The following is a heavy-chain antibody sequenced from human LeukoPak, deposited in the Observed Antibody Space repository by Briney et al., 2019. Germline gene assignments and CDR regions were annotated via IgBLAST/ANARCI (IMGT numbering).Heavy chain of an antibody. V-gene: IGHV3-15*01. D-gene: IGHD5-12*01. Sequence: PGGSLRLSCAASGFTFSNAWMSWVRQAPGKGLEWVGRIKSKTDGGTTDHAAPVKGRFTISRDDSKNTLYLQRNSRKTEDTAVYYCTTDIVATIPDFWGQGTLVTVSS. CDR2: IKSKTDGGTT. CDR3: TTDIVATIPDF. J-gene: IGHJ4*02. CDR1: GFTFSNAW.